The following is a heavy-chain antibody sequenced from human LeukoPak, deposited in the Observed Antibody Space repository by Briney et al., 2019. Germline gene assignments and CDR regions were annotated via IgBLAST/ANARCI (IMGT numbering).Heavy chain of an antibody. V-gene: IGHV3-53*01. CDR2: IYNTGDT. CDR3: ARWFCTSTTCYYDY. J-gene: IGHJ4*02. D-gene: IGHD2-2*01. CDR1: GFTFSDYG. Sequence: GGSLRLSCGASGFTFSDYGIHWVRQAPGKGLEWVSFIYNTGDTKYADSVKGRFTISRDNSKNTLSLQMNSLRADDTAVYYCARWFCTSTTCYYDYWGQGTLVTVSS.